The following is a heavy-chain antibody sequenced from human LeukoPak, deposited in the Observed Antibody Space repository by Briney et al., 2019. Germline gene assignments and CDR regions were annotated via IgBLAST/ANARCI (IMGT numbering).Heavy chain of an antibody. D-gene: IGHD6-19*01. J-gene: IGHJ5*02. CDR2: IYYSGST. V-gene: IGHV4-30-4*01. Sequence: SETLSLTCTVSGGSISSGDYYWSWIRQPPGKGLEWIGYIYYSGSTYCNPSLKSRVTISVDTSKNQFSLKLSSVTAADTAVYYCARAPGIAVAGTPEYNWFDPWGQGTLVTVSS. CDR1: GGSISSGDYY. CDR3: ARAPGIAVAGTPEYNWFDP.